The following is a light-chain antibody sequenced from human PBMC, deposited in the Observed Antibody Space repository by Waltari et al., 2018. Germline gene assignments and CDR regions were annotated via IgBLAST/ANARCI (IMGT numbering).Light chain of an antibody. V-gene: IGKV1-39*01. J-gene: IGKJ1*01. CDR1: QTVSKF. Sequence: DIQMTQSPSSLSASVRDRAPITCRSSQTVSKFLNWYQQKPGEAPKLLIYAASTLQSGVPSRFRGGGSGTDFTLIISSLQPDDFATYFCQQTYTTPWTFGQGTRVDI. CDR3: QQTYTTPWT. CDR2: AAS.